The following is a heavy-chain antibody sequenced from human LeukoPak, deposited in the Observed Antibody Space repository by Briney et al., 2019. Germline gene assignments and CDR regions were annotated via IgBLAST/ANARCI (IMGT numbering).Heavy chain of an antibody. CDR3: ASGRPGGELSKIFGWFDP. CDR2: VSPGDSDT. CDR1: GYSFTTYR. J-gene: IGHJ5*02. V-gene: IGHV5-51*01. Sequence: GESLKISCKGSGYSFTTYRIGWVRQMPGKGLEWMGVVSPGDSDTRYSPSFQGQVTISADKSISTAYLQWSSLKASDTAMYYCASGRPGGELSKIFGWFDPWGQGTLVTVSS. D-gene: IGHD3-10*01.